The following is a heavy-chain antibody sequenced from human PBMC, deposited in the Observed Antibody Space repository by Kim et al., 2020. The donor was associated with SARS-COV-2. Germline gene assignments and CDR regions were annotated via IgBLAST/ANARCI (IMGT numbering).Heavy chain of an antibody. CDR3: AKIVPAAHPSDSTGAFDI. CDR1: GFTFSSYG. Sequence: GGSLRLSCAASGFTFSSYGMHWVRQAPGKGLEWVAVISYDGSNKYYADSVKGRFTISRDNSKNTLYLQMNSLRAEDTAVYYCAKIVPAAHPSDSTGAFDIWGQGTLVTVSS. D-gene: IGHD2-2*01. V-gene: IGHV3-30*18. J-gene: IGHJ3*02. CDR2: ISYDGSNK.